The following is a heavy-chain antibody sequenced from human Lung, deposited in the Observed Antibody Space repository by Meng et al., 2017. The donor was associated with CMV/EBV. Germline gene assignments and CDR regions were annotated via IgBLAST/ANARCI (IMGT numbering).Heavy chain of an antibody. D-gene: IGHD6-13*01. J-gene: IGHJ3*02. V-gene: IGHV4-59*01. CDR2: IYYSGST. CDR1: GGSISSYY. Sequence: SETLSLXXTVSGGSISSYYWSWIRQPPGKGLEWIGYIYYSGSTNYNPSLKSRVTISVDTSKNQFSLKLSSVTAADTAVYYCAREPAAAGGDAFDIWGQGTXVTVSS. CDR3: AREPAAAGGDAFDI.